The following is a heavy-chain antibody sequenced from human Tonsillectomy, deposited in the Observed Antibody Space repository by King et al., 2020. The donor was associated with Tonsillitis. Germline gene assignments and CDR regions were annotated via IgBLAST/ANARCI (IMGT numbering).Heavy chain of an antibody. CDR3: ARQGELSLFGAFDI. J-gene: IGHJ3*02. CDR1: GGSISSSSYY. Sequence: LQLQESGPGLVKPSETLSLTCTVSGGSISSSSYYWGWIRQPPGKGLEWIGSVYYSGGTYYNSSLKSRVTLSVDTSNNRFSLRLSSVTAADTAVYYCARQGELSLFGAFDIWGQGTMVTVSS. V-gene: IGHV4-39*01. CDR2: VYYSGGT. D-gene: IGHD3-16*02.